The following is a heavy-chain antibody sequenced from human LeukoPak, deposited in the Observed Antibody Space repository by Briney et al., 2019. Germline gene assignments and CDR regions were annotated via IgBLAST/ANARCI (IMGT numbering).Heavy chain of an antibody. CDR3: ASGDYGDDQFDY. Sequence: TGGSLRLSCAASGFTFSTYSMNWVRQAPGKGLEWVSSISSSTSYIYYADSVKGRFTISRDNAKNSLFLQMNSLRAEDTAVYYCASGDYGDDQFDYWGQGTLVTVSS. CDR1: GFTFSTYS. V-gene: IGHV3-21*01. J-gene: IGHJ4*02. D-gene: IGHD4-17*01. CDR2: ISSSTSYI.